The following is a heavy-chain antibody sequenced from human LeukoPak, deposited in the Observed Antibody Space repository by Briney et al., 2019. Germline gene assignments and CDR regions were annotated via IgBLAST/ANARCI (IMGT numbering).Heavy chain of an antibody. CDR1: GFTFSSYS. D-gene: IGHD2-15*01. Sequence: GGSLRLSCAASGFTFSSYSMNWVRQAPGKGLEWVSSISSSSSYIYYADSVKGRFTISRDNAKNSLYLQMNSLRAEDTAVYYCARDLSPLGYCSGGSCPTGYYYYGMDVWGQGTTVTVSS. V-gene: IGHV3-21*01. CDR2: ISSSSSYI. J-gene: IGHJ6*02. CDR3: ARDLSPLGYCSGGSCPTGYYYYGMDV.